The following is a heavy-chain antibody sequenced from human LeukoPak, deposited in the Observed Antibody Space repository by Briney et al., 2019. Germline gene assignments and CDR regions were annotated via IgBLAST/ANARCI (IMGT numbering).Heavy chain of an antibody. J-gene: IGHJ4*02. Sequence: GGSLRLSCAASGFTVSSNYMTWVRQAPGKGLEWVSINYDDYITYYADSVKGRFTISRDNSKNTLYLQMNSLRAEDTAVYYCAKDYGDYYFDYWGQGTLVTVSS. CDR1: GFTVSSNY. CDR3: AKDYGDYYFDY. D-gene: IGHD4-17*01. CDR2: NYDDYIT. V-gene: IGHV3-53*05.